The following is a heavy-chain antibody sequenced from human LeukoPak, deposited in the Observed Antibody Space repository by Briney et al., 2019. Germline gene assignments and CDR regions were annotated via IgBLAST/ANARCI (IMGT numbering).Heavy chain of an antibody. J-gene: IGHJ4*02. CDR3: ARLDIVVVPAANGDGSFDY. Sequence: GESLKISCKGSGYSFASYWIGWVRQMPGKGLEWMGIIYDTRYSPSFQGQVTISADKSISTAYLQWSSLKASDTAMYYCARLDIVVVPAANGDGSFDYWGQGTLVTVSS. D-gene: IGHD2-2*03. V-gene: IGHV5-51*01. CDR1: GYSFASYW. CDR2: IYDT.